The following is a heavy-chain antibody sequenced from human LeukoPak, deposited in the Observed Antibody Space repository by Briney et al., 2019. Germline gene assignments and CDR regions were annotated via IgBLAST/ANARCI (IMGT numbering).Heavy chain of an antibody. CDR2: IKPDTGAT. CDR3: ARDHDFGPDY. J-gene: IGHJ4*02. D-gene: IGHD4/OR15-4a*01. V-gene: IGHV1-2*02. CDR1: GYTFTGHY. Sequence: GAYMKVSCKASGYTFTGHYFHWLRQAPGQGLEWMGWIKPDTGATNSAQKFHGRLTMTTDTSISTGYTELRSLTSDDAAMYYCARDHDFGPDYWGQGTLVIVS.